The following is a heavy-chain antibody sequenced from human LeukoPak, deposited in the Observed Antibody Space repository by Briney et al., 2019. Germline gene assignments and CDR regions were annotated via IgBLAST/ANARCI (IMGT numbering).Heavy chain of an antibody. D-gene: IGHD1-1*01. CDR1: GFTFSSFD. Sequence: GGSLRLSCAASGFTFSSFDMHWVRQPTGQGLEWVSTIGTASDTYYPGSVEGRFTLSRDNAKNSLYLQMNSLTAGDTAVYYCARGPPRGKYYYMDVWGKGTTVRVFS. CDR3: ARGPPRGKYYYMDV. V-gene: IGHV3-13*01. CDR2: IGTASDT. J-gene: IGHJ6*03.